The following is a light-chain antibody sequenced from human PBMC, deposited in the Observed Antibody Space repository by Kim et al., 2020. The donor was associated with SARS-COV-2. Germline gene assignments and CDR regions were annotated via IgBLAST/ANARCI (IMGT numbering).Light chain of an antibody. CDR1: QGISSY. V-gene: IGKV1-9*01. CDR3: QQLNSYPLT. Sequence: IQLTQSPSSLSASVGDRVTITCRASQGISSYLAWYQQKPGKAPKLLIYAASTLQGGVPSRFSGSGSGTDFSLTISSLQPEDFATYYCQQLNSYPLTFGGGTKLEF. J-gene: IGKJ4*01. CDR2: AAS.